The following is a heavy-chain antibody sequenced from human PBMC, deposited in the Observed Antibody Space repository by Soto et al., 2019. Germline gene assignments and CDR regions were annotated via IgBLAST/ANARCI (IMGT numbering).Heavy chain of an antibody. CDR1: GFTFSSYA. Sequence: QVQLVESGGGVVQPGRSLRLSCAASGFTFSSYAMHWVRQAPGKGLEWVAVISYDGSNKYYADSVKGRFTISRDNSKNTLYLQMNSPRAEDTAVYYCAREGSDYGDSRYTPWYFDLWGRGTLVTVSS. D-gene: IGHD4-17*01. CDR3: AREGSDYGDSRYTPWYFDL. V-gene: IGHV3-30-3*01. CDR2: ISYDGSNK. J-gene: IGHJ2*01.